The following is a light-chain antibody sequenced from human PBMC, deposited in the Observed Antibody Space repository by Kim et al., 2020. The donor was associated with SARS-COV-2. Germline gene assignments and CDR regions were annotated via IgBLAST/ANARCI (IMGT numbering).Light chain of an antibody. CDR3: QQYNNWPGT. Sequence: GSPGERATLSCRASQSVSSNLAWYQQKPGQAPRLLIYAASTRATGIPARFSGSGSGTEFTLTISSLQSEDFAVYYCQQYNNWPGTFGQGTKVDIK. CDR1: QSVSSN. CDR2: AAS. J-gene: IGKJ1*01. V-gene: IGKV3-15*01.